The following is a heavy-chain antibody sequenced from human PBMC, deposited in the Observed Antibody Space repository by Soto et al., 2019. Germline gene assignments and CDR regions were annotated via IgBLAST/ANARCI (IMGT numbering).Heavy chain of an antibody. Sequence: GESLKISCQVSGYSFTSHWISWVRQMPGKGLEWMGRIDPSDSYTTYNPSFQGHVTISADKSLSTAYLQWNSLKASDTAMYYCAAGGLNGGWIDPWGQGTPVTVSS. V-gene: IGHV5-10-1*01. CDR1: GYSFTSHW. D-gene: IGHD2-8*01. CDR3: AAGGLNGGWIDP. CDR2: IDPSDSYT. J-gene: IGHJ5*02.